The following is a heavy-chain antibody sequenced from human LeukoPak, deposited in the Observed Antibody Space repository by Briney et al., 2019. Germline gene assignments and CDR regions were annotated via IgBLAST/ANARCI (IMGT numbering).Heavy chain of an antibody. J-gene: IGHJ4*02. Sequence: SETLSLTCTVSGGSISSYYWSWIRHPPGKGLVGIGYIYYGGSTNYNPSLKSRVTISVDTSKNQFSLKLSSVTAADTAVYCCARHSSSWYEDYWGQGTLVTVSS. V-gene: IGHV4-59*08. CDR3: ARHSSSWYEDY. CDR2: IYYGGST. D-gene: IGHD6-13*01. CDR1: GGSISSYY.